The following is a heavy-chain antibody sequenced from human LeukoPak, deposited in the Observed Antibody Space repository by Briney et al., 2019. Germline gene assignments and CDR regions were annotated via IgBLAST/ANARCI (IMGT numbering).Heavy chain of an antibody. Sequence: ASVKVSCKASGYTFTSYGISWVRQAPGQGLEWMGWISAYNGNTNYAQKLQGRVTMTRDTSISTAYMELSRLRSDDTAVYYCAREETGWLHSLSFDYWGQGTLVTVSS. CDR3: AREETGWLHSLSFDY. CDR1: GYTFTSYG. CDR2: ISAYNGNT. V-gene: IGHV1-18*01. J-gene: IGHJ4*02. D-gene: IGHD5-24*01.